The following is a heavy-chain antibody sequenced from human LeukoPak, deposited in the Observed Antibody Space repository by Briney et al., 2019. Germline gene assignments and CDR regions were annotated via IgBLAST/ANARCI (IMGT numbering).Heavy chain of an antibody. D-gene: IGHD3-10*01. J-gene: IGHJ4*02. CDR1: GGTFSSYA. Sequence: ASVKVSCKASGGTFSSYAISWVRQAPGQGLEWMGWISAYNGNTNYAQMLQGRVTMTTDTSTSTAYMELRSLRSDDTAVYYCARRRFGESLDYWGQGTLVTVSS. CDR2: ISAYNGNT. CDR3: ARRRFGESLDY. V-gene: IGHV1-18*01.